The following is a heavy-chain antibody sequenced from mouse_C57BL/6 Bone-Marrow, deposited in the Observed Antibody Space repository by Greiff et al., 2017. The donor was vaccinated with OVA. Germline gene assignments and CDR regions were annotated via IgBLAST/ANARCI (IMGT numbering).Heavy chain of an antibody. D-gene: IGHD2-3*01. CDR2: ISDGGSYT. CDR1: GFTFSSYA. CDR3: ARDLLYDYNAMDY. Sequence: EVKLMESGGGLVKPGGSLKLSCAASGFTFSSYAMSWVSQTPEKRLEWVATISDGGSYTYYPDNVKGRFTISRDNAKNNLYLQMSHLKSEDTAMYYCARDLLYDYNAMDYWGQGTSVTVSS. J-gene: IGHJ4*01. V-gene: IGHV5-4*01.